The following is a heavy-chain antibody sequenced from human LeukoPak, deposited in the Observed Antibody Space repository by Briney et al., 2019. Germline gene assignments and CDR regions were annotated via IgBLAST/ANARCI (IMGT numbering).Heavy chain of an antibody. CDR3: ARDFQGAFDI. CDR2: INQDGSEK. V-gene: IGHV3-7*01. J-gene: IGHJ3*02. CDR1: GFTFSDYY. Sequence: PGGSLRLSCAASGFTFSDYYLNWVRQAPGKGLDWVANINQDGSEKTYVDSVKGRFTISRDNAKNSLYLQMNSLRAEDTAVYYCARDFQGAFDIWGQGTMVTVSS.